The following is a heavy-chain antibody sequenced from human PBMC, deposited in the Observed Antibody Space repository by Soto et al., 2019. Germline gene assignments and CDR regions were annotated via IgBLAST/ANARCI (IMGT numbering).Heavy chain of an antibody. J-gene: IGHJ4*02. Sequence: ASVKVSCKASGYTFTSYAMNWVRQAPGQRLEWMGWINAGNGNTKYSQKFQGRFTISRDNAKSSLFLQMNSLRPDDTALYYCEKDMKGGGITTFHYFASGGKGTLVTVSS. V-gene: IGHV1-3*01. CDR3: EKDMKGGGITTFHYFAS. CDR1: GYTFTSYA. CDR2: INAGNGNT. D-gene: IGHD2-15*01.